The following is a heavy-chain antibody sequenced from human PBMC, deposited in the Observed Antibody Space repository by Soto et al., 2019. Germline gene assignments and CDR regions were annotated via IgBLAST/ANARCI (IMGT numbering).Heavy chain of an antibody. J-gene: IGHJ4*02. CDR1: GGSISSCGYY. CDR3: ARHVKKGSSTLRGVDD. D-gene: IGHD3-10*01. Sequence: SETLCLTCSVSGGSISSCGYYWSWIRQHPGKGLEWIGYIYYSGSTYYNPSLKSRVTISVDTSKNQFSLKLSSVTAADTAVYYCARHVKKGSSTLRGVDDWGLGTLVTVSS. CDR2: IYYSGST. V-gene: IGHV4-31*03.